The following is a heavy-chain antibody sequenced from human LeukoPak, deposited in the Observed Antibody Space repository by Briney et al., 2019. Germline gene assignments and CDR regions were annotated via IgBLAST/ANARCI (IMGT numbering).Heavy chain of an antibody. CDR1: GYSFTRYW. J-gene: IGHJ6*03. V-gene: IGHV5-51*01. Sequence: GESLKISCKGSGYSFTRYWIGWVRQMPGQGLEWIGIIYPSDSDTKYSPSFQGQVTISADRSINTAYLQWSSLKASDTAIYYCARRSPATMSTRGAYYYMDVWGKGTTVTVSS. D-gene: IGHD3-10*02. CDR2: IYPSDSDT. CDR3: ARRSPATMSTRGAYYYMDV.